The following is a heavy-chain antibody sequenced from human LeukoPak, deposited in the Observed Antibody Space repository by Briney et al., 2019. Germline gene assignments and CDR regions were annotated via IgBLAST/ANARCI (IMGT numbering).Heavy chain of an antibody. J-gene: IGHJ6*02. Sequence: GGSLRLSCAASGFTFSSYAMSWVRQAPGKGLEWVSVISGSGSGTYYAASVKGRFTISRDNSKNTLYLQMNSLRAEDTAVYYCARVRAGVYYGMDVWGQGTTVTVSS. CDR1: GFTFSSYA. CDR2: ISGSGSGT. CDR3: ARVRAGVYYGMDV. D-gene: IGHD6-19*01. V-gene: IGHV3-23*01.